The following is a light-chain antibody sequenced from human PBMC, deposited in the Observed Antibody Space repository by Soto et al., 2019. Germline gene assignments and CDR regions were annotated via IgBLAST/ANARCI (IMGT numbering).Light chain of an antibody. CDR2: DAS. CDR1: QSGSTNS. Sequence: EIVLTQSPGTLSLSPGERATLSCRASQSGSTNSLAWYQQKAGQAPRLLIYDASARATGIPDRFSGGGSGTDFTLTISRVEPEDFAVYLCQYFDNSPLYTFGQGTKVDIK. CDR3: QYFDNSPLYT. V-gene: IGKV3-20*01. J-gene: IGKJ2*01.